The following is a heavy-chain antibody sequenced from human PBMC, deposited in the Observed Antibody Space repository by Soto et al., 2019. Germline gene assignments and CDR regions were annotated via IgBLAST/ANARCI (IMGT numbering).Heavy chain of an antibody. Sequence: GGSLRLSCAASGFTFSISEMNWVRQAPGKGLEWVSFISNTGNTIYYADSVKGRFTISRDSTTESVSLQMNSLRSEDTGLYYCARETLSYGSALDVWGQGTTVTVSS. CDR2: ISNTGNTI. V-gene: IGHV3-48*03. CDR3: ARETLSYGSALDV. J-gene: IGHJ6*02. CDR1: GFTFSISE. D-gene: IGHD3-16*01.